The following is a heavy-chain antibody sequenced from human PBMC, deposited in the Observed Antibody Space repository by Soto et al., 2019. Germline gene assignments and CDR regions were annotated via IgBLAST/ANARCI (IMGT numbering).Heavy chain of an antibody. V-gene: IGHV3-30*03. CDR2: ISYDGSNK. D-gene: IGHD2-21*02. Sequence: QVQLVESGGGVVQAGRSLRLSCAASGFTFSSYGMHWVRQAPGKGLEWVTVISYDGSNKYYADSVKGRFTISRDNSKNTLDLQMNSLRVEDTAVYFCAIERSVTPRSDAFDLWGQGTMVTVSS. CDR1: GFTFSSYG. CDR3: AIERSVTPRSDAFDL. J-gene: IGHJ3*01.